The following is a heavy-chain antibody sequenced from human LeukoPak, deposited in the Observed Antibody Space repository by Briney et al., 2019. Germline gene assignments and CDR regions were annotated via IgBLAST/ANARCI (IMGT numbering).Heavy chain of an antibody. Sequence: GGSLRLSCAASGFTFSSYSMNWVRQAPGKGLEWVSSISGSSNYIYYADSVKGRFTISRDNAKNSLYLQMNSLRAEDTAVYYCARGDLDTAMVRRYYFDYWGQGTLVTVSS. D-gene: IGHD5-18*01. CDR1: GFTFSSYS. CDR3: ARGDLDTAMVRRYYFDY. V-gene: IGHV3-21*01. J-gene: IGHJ4*02. CDR2: ISGSSNYI.